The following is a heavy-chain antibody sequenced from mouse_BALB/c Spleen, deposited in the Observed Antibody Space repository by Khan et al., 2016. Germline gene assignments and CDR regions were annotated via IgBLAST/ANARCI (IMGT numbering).Heavy chain of an antibody. CDR3: AREGTVPLMDY. J-gene: IGHJ4*01. Sequence: DLVKPGALVKLSCKASGYTFTSYWINWIKQRPGQGLEWIGRIAPGSGSTYYNEMFKGKATLTVDTSSSTAYIHLSSLSSEDSAVYFCAREGTVPLMDYWGQGTSVTVSS. CDR2: IAPGSGST. CDR1: GYTFTSYW. V-gene: IGHV1S41*01. D-gene: IGHD1-1*01.